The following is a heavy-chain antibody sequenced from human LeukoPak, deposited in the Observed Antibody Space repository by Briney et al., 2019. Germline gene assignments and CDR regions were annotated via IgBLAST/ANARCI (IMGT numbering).Heavy chain of an antibody. CDR1: GYTFTGYY. D-gene: IGHD5-18*01. J-gene: IGHJ3*01. CDR3: ARPAKVDTAMVRNAFDL. V-gene: IGHV1-2*02. Sequence: ASVKVSCKASGYTFTGYYIHWVRQAPGQGLEWMGWISPNSGGTDYAQQFQGRVTMTRDTSINTVYMGLSRLTSDDTAVYYCARPAKVDTAMVRNAFDLWGQGTMVTVSS. CDR2: ISPNSGGT.